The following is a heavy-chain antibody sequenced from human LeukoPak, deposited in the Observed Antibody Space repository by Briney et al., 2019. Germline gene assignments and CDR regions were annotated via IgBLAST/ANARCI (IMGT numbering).Heavy chain of an antibody. V-gene: IGHV3-43*02. J-gene: IGHJ4*02. D-gene: IGHD2/OR15-2a*01. Sequence: GGSLRLSCAASGFKFDDYAMHWVRQAPGKGLEWVALITWDVGSTFYADSVKGRFTISRDNSENSLYLQMNSLRTEGTALYYCAAEKGRYYHYWGQGTRVTVSS. CDR2: ITWDVGST. CDR1: GFKFDDYA. CDR3: AAEKGRYYHY.